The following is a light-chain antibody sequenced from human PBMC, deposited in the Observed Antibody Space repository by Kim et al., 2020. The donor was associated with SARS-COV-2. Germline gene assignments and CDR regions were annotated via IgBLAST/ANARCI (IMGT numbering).Light chain of an antibody. CDR2: DVY. J-gene: IGLJ1*01. CDR3: NSQTISQTYV. V-gene: IGLV2-14*03. Sequence: QSALTQPASVSGSPGQSITISCTGTRNDIGANNFVSWYQQQPGDVPKLIIYDVYHRPSGISDRFSGSKSGDTASLTISGLHAGDEADYYCNSQTISQTYVFGSGTKVTVL. CDR1: RNDIGANNF.